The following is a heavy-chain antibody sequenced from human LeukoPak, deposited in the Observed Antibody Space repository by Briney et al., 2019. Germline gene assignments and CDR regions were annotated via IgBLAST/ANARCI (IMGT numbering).Heavy chain of an antibody. D-gene: IGHD2-15*01. Sequence: GESLKISCKGSGYSFTSYWIGWVRQMPGKGLEWMGIIYPGDSDTRYSPSFQGQVTISADKSISTAYLQWSSLKASDTAMYYCARPRVGGYCSGGSCYPYTFWGQGTLVTVSS. J-gene: IGHJ4*02. CDR1: GYSFTSYW. CDR2: IYPGDSDT. CDR3: ARPRVGGYCSGGSCYPYTF. V-gene: IGHV5-51*01.